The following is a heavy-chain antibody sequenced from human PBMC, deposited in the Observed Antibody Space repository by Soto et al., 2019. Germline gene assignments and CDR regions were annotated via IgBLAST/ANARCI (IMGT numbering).Heavy chain of an antibody. J-gene: IGHJ5*02. Sequence: QFQLVQSGAEVKKPGASVKVSCKASGYTFTTYDISWVRQAPGQGLEWMGRISAYNGNTNYAQKLHGRVTLTTDTSTSTAYMELRSLRSDDTAVYYCARVGGYCSSTPCYRWFYPWGQGTLVTVSS. V-gene: IGHV1-18*04. CDR3: ARVGGYCSSTPCYRWFYP. D-gene: IGHD2-2*01. CDR2: ISAYNGNT. CDR1: GYTFTTYD.